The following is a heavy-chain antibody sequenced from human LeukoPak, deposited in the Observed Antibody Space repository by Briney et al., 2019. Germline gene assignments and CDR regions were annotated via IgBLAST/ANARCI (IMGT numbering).Heavy chain of an antibody. J-gene: IGHJ4*02. CDR2: IYYSGST. V-gene: IGHV4-39*01. Sequence: SETLSLTCTVSGGSISSSSYSWGWIRQPPGKGLEWIGSIYYSGSTYYNPSLKSRVTISVDTSKNQFSLKLSSVTAADTAVYYCARHHRSSSWNFDYWGQGTLVTVSS. D-gene: IGHD6-13*01. CDR3: ARHHRSSSWNFDY. CDR1: GGSISSSSYS.